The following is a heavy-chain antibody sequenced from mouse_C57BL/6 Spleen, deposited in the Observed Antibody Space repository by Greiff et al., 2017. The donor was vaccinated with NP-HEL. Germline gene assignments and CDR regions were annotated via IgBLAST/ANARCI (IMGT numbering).Heavy chain of an antibody. CDR2: ISDGGSYS. D-gene: IGHD1-3*01. Sequence: EVQRVESGGGLVKPGGSLKLSCAASGFTFSSYAMSWVRQTPEKRLEWVATISDGGSYSYYPDNVKGRFTISRDNAKNNLYLQMSHLKSEDTAMYYCAREAVNFYFDYWGQGTTLTVSS. V-gene: IGHV5-4*01. CDR1: GFTFSSYA. CDR3: AREAVNFYFDY. J-gene: IGHJ2*01.